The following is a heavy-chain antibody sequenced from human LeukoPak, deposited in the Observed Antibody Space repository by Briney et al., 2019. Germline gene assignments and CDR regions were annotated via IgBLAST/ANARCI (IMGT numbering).Heavy chain of an antibody. CDR3: ARDGRFPPEVLPRYFDY. V-gene: IGHV4-39*07. J-gene: IGHJ4*02. CDR2: IYYSGST. Sequence: SETLSLTCTVSGGSISSSSYYWGWIRQPPGKGLEWIGNIYYSGSTYYNPSLKSRVTISVETSKNQFSLKLSSVTAADTAVYYCARDGRFPPEVLPRYFDYWGQGTLVTVSS. D-gene: IGHD1-26*01. CDR1: GGSISSSSYY.